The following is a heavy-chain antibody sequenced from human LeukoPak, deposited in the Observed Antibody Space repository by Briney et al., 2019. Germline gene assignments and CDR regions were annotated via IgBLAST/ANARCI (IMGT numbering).Heavy chain of an antibody. J-gene: IGHJ6*03. Sequence: PGGSLRLSCAASGFTFSSYWMSWVRQAPGKGLEWVANIKQDGSEKYYVDSGKGRFTISRDNAKNSLYLQMNSLRAEDTAVYYCARLYYYGSGVLFYYYYYYMDVWGKGTTVTISS. D-gene: IGHD3-10*01. CDR1: GFTFSSYW. CDR3: ARLYYYGSGVLFYYYYYYMDV. CDR2: IKQDGSEK. V-gene: IGHV3-7*01.